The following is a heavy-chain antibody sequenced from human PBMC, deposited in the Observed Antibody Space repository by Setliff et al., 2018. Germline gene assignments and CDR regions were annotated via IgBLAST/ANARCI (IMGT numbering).Heavy chain of an antibody. CDR1: GGNFNNYA. CDR3: LRLVRYCTKIACQATSGDEV. J-gene: IGHJ4*02. D-gene: IGHD2-8*01. V-gene: IGHV1-18*01. CDR2: ISAYNGKT. Sequence: ASVKVSCKASGGNFNNYAINWVRQAPGQGLEWVGWISAYNGKTYSAQKFQDRVTLTTHTSTNMGYLELRDLRSDDTAVYYCLRLVRYCTKIACQATSGDEVWGLGTLVTVSS.